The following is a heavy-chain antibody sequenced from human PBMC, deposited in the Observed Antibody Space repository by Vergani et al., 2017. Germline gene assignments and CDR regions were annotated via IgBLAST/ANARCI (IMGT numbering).Heavy chain of an antibody. CDR1: GFTFSNAW. D-gene: IGHD7-27*01. J-gene: IGHJ4*02. CDR2: IKSKTDGGTT. V-gene: IGHV3-15*01. Sequence: EVQLVESGGGLVKPGGSLRLSCAASGFTFSNAWMSWVRQAPGKGLEWVGRIKSKTDGGTTDYAAPVKGRFTISRDDSKNTLYLQMNSLKTEDTAVYYCASQNWGSGYFDYWGQGTLVTVSS. CDR3: ASQNWGSGYFDY.